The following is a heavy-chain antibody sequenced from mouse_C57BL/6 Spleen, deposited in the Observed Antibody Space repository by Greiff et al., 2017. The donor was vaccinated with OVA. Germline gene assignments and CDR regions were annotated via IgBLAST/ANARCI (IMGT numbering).Heavy chain of an antibody. CDR3: ARDRSNYEAWFAY. CDR1: GFTFSDYG. CDR2: ISSGSSTI. D-gene: IGHD2-5*01. V-gene: IGHV5-17*01. Sequence: EVKVVESGGGLVKPAGSLKLSCAASGFTFSDYGMHWVRQAPERGLEWVAYISSGSSTIYYADTVKGRFTISRDNAKNTLFLQMTSLRSEDTAMYYCARDRSNYEAWFAYWGQGTLVTVSA. J-gene: IGHJ3*01.